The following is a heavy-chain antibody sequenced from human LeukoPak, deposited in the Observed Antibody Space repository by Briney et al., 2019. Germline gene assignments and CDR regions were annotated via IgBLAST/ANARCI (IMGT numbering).Heavy chain of an antibody. CDR1: GFTFSSYA. CDR2: ISYDGSNK. V-gene: IGHV3-30*04. CDR3: AKEGYCSGDTCCGGYYMDV. Sequence: GGSLRLSCAASGFTFSSYAMHWVRQAPGKGLEWVAVISYDGSNKYYADSVKGRFTISRDNSKNTLYLQMNSLRAEDTAVYYCAKEGYCSGDTCCGGYYMDVWGKGTTVTISS. J-gene: IGHJ6*03. D-gene: IGHD2-15*01.